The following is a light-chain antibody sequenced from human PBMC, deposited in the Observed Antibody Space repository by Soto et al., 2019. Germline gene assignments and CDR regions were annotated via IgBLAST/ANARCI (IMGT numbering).Light chain of an antibody. CDR2: DVS. CDR1: QDISNY. V-gene: IGKV1-33*01. Sequence: DIQMTQSPPSLSVSLEDKVTITCQASQDISNYLHWFQQTQGKAPQLXIFDVSNLQTGVPSRFIGGGSGTDCALPISSLEPEDFDTYSCRQYDSLPLTFGQGTRLEIK. J-gene: IGKJ5*01. CDR3: RQYDSLPLT.